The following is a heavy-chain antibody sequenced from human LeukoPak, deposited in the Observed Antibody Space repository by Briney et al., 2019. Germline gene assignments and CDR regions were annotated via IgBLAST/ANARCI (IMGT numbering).Heavy chain of an antibody. CDR3: VRGYSFGPYGMDV. V-gene: IGHV3-64D*09. J-gene: IGHJ6*02. Sequence: GGSLRLSCSASGFPFSSYAMHWVRQAPGKELEYVSAISDSGGSTYYADSVKGRFTISRDNSKNTLYLQMSSLRAEDTAVYFCVRGYSFGPYGMDVWGQGTTVTVSS. CDR1: GFPFSSYA. D-gene: IGHD2-15*01. CDR2: ISDSGGST.